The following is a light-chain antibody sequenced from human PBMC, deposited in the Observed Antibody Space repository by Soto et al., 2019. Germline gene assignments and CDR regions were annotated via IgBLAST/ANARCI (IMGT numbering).Light chain of an antibody. CDR2: LGS. CDR1: QSLLHSNGYNY. J-gene: IGKJ2*01. Sequence: EIVMTQSPLSLPVTPGEPASISCRSSQSLLHSNGYNYLDWYLQKPGQSPQLLIYLGSNRASGVPDRFSGSASGTDFTLKISRVEAEDVGIYYCKQALQTPQTFVQGTNLES. CDR3: KQALQTPQT. V-gene: IGKV2-28*01.